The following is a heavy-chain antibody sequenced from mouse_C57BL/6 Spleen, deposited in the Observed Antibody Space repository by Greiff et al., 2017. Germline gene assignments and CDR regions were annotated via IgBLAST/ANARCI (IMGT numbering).Heavy chain of an antibody. CDR3: ARELTGTKGVDY. J-gene: IGHJ2*01. D-gene: IGHD4-1*01. V-gene: IGHV14-2*01. Sequence: EVMLVESGAELVKPGASVKLSCTASGFNIKDYYMHWVKQRTEQGLEWIGRIDPEDGETKYAPKFQGKATITADTSSNTAYLQLSSLTSEDTAVYYCARELTGTKGVDYWGQGTTLTVSS. CDR1: GFNIKDYY. CDR2: IDPEDGET.